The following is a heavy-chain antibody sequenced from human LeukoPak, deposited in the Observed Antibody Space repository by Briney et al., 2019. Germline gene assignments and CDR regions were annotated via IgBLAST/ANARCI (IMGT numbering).Heavy chain of an antibody. J-gene: IGHJ4*02. CDR2: ISYDGSNK. V-gene: IGHV3-30*18. CDR3: AKDCCGGVSDY. Sequence: GRSLRLSCAASGFTFSSYGMHWVRQAPGKGLEWVAVISYDGSNKYYADSVKGRFTISRDNSKNTLYLQMNSLRAEDTAVYYCAKDCCGGVSDYWGQGTLVTVSS. D-gene: IGHD2-21*01. CDR1: GFTFSSYG.